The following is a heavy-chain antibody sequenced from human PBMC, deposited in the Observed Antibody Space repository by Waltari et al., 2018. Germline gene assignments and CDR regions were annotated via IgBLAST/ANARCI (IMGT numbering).Heavy chain of an antibody. D-gene: IGHD1-7*01. CDR1: GYTFTGYY. CDR3: ARAPAELELLIIY. Sequence: QVQLVQSGAEVKKPGASVKVSCKASGYTFTGYYMHWVRQAPGQGLEWMGRINPNRGGTNYAQKFQGRVTMTRDTSISTAYMELSRLRSDDTAVYYCARAPAELELLIIYWGQGTLVTVSS. J-gene: IGHJ4*02. CDR2: INPNRGGT. V-gene: IGHV1-2*06.